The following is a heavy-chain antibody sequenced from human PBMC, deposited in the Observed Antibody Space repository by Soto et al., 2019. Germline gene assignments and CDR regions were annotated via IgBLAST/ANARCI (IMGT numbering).Heavy chain of an antibody. CDR1: GGSISSYY. Sequence: PSETLSLTCTVSGGSISSYYWNWIRQPPGKGLEWIGYIYYSGSTNYNPSLKSRVIISVDTSKNQFSLNLSSVTAADTAVYYCARERPGYSSNWYLADWGQGTLVTVSS. V-gene: IGHV4-59*01. CDR3: ARERPGYSSNWYLAD. CDR2: IYYSGST. D-gene: IGHD6-13*01. J-gene: IGHJ4*02.